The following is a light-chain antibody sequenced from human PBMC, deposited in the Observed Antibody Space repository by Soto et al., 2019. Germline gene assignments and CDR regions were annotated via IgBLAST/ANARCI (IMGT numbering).Light chain of an antibody. V-gene: IGKV1-5*01. Sequence: DIQMIQSPSTLSASVGDRVTITCRASQSISNWLAWYQQKPGKAPKLLIYGASSLGSGVPSRFSGSGSGTEFTLTISSLQPDDFATYYCQQYNSYSLFFGQGTKLEIK. CDR2: GAS. J-gene: IGKJ2*01. CDR1: QSISNW. CDR3: QQYNSYSLF.